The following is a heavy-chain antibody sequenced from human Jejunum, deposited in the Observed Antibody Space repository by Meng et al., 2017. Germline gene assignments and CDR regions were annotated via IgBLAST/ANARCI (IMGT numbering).Heavy chain of an antibody. CDR2: VYSRGSA. CDR1: GGSITSYY. V-gene: IGHV4-59*01. J-gene: IGHJ4*02. Sequence: SETLSLTCTVSGGSITSYYWSWIRQPPGKGLEWIGYVYSRGSANYNPTLKSRVTISVDTSKNQFSLRLSSVTAADTAVYYCARDRPGDYFDYWGQGTLVTVSS. CDR3: ARDRPGDYFDY. D-gene: IGHD6-6*01.